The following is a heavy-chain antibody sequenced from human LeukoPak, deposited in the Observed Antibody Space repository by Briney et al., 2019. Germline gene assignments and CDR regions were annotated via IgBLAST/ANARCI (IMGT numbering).Heavy chain of an antibody. D-gene: IGHD3-22*01. CDR2: ITGSGSFV. CDR3: ARVHYYDSSGYYL. Sequence: GRSLRLSCAVSGFTFNNYIMNWVRQAPGKGLEWVSSITGSGSFVYYADSVKGRFTISRDNAKNSLYLQMNSLRAEDTAVYYCARVHYYDSSGYYLWGQGTLVTVSS. V-gene: IGHV3-21*01. CDR1: GFTFNNYI. J-gene: IGHJ5*02.